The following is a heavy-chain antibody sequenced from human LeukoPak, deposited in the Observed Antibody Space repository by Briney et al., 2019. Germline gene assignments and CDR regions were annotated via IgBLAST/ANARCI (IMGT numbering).Heavy chain of an antibody. CDR1: GFTVSSNY. J-gene: IGHJ4*02. CDR2: IYSGGST. Sequence: PGGSLRLSCAASGFTVSSNYMSWVRQAPGKGLEWVSVIYSGGSTYYADSVKGRFTISRDNSNNTLYLQMNSLRAEDTAVYYCARDPVGAIYFDYWGQGTLVTVSS. V-gene: IGHV3-66*01. D-gene: IGHD1-26*01. CDR3: ARDPVGAIYFDY.